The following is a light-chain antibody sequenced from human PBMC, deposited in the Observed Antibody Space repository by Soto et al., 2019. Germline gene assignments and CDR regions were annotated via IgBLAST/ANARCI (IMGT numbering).Light chain of an antibody. J-gene: IGKJ2*01. Sequence: DIQMTQSPSVVSASVGDRVTITCRASQSISSWLAWYQQKPGKAPKLLIYKASTLESGVPSRFRGSGSGTEFTLTISDLQADDFAPYYCQQCNGHSMYTFGQGTKLEIK. CDR2: KAS. CDR3: QQCNGHSMYT. CDR1: QSISSW. V-gene: IGKV1-5*03.